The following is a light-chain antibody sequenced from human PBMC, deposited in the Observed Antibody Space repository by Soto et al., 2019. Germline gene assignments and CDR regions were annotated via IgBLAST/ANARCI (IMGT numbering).Light chain of an antibody. Sequence: IVLTQSPVTLSLSPWERATLSCRASQSVTDFLAWYQQKPGQAPRLLIYDASNRATGIPARSSGSGSGTDFTLTISSLEPEDFAVYYCQQRSKWPLTFGGGTKVDIK. CDR1: QSVTDF. CDR3: QQRSKWPLT. CDR2: DAS. V-gene: IGKV3-11*01. J-gene: IGKJ4*01.